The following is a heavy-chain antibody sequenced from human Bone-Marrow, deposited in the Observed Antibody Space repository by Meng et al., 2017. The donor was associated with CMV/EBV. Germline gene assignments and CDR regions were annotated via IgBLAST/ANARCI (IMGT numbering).Heavy chain of an antibody. CDR3: ARDLRAAAFDY. Sequence: GESLKISCAASGFTVSSNYMSWVRQAPGKGLEWVSVIYSGGSTYYADSVKGRFTISRDNSKNTLYLQMNSLRAEDTAVYYCARDLRAAAFDYWGQGKLVTVSS. CDR2: IYSGGST. V-gene: IGHV3-66*02. CDR1: GFTVSSNY. J-gene: IGHJ4*02. D-gene: IGHD6-13*01.